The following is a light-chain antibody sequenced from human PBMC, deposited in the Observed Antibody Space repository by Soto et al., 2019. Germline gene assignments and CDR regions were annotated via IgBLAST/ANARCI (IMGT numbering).Light chain of an antibody. CDR2: DVS. V-gene: IGLV2-14*01. CDR1: SSDVGGYNY. Sequence: QSALTQPASVSGSPGQSITISCTGTSSDVGGYNYVSWYQQHPGKAPKFMIYDVSNRLSGVSNRFSGSKSGNTASLTISGLPAEDEADYYCCSYTTSNTRQIVFGTGTKLTVL. J-gene: IGLJ1*01. CDR3: CSYTTSNTRQIV.